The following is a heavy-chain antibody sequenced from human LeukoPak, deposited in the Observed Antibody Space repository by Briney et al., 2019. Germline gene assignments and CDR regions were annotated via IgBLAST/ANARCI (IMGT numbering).Heavy chain of an antibody. J-gene: IGHJ2*01. V-gene: IGHV4-59*08. CDR2: VYNSGDT. CDR1: GGSIGSYY. D-gene: IGHD3-16*01. Sequence: SETLSLTCTVSGGSIGSYYWSWIRQSPGKGLEWVGYVYNSGDTGKNPSLKSRVTILLDTSKNQCSLKLTSVSAADTAVYYCARLKLGAYFNPWGRGTLVTVSS. CDR3: ARLKLGAYFNP.